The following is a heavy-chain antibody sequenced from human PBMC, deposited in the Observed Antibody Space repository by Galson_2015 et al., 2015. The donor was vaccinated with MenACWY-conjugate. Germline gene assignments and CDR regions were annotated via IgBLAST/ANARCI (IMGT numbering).Heavy chain of an antibody. Sequence: SVKVSCKASGGTLSSYGISWVRQAPGQGLEWMGAIIPIFGAANYAQRFQGRVTMTADESTTTAYMELSSLRSEDTAVYYCARDGHSSTWNQYNWFDPWCQGTLVTVSS. J-gene: IGHJ5*02. CDR2: IIPIFGAA. D-gene: IGHD6-13*01. CDR3: ARDGHSSTWNQYNWFDP. V-gene: IGHV1-69*13. CDR1: GGTLSSYG.